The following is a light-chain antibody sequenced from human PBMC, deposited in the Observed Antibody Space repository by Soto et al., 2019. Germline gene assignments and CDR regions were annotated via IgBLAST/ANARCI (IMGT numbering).Light chain of an antibody. CDR3: CQHYSTTPWT. Sequence: DIQMTQSPSSLSASVGDRVTITCRASQTITSDLHWYQQRPGKAPNLLIYSASNLQSGVPSRFSGGRSWRAFIFIISSLLPAEAATYYYCQHYSTTPWTFGQGTKVDIK. CDR1: QTITSD. J-gene: IGKJ1*01. V-gene: IGKV1-39*01. CDR2: SAS.